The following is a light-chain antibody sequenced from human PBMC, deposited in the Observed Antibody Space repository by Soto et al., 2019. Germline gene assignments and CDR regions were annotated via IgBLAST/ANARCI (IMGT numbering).Light chain of an antibody. CDR2: DAS. Sequence: DIQMTQSPSTLSASVGDRVTITCRASQSISSWLAWNQQKPGKAPRFLIYDASSLESGVPSRFGGSGSGTEFTLTIYSLQPDDFATYYCQQYNSYPYTFGQGTKLEIK. CDR3: QQYNSYPYT. J-gene: IGKJ2*01. CDR1: QSISSW. V-gene: IGKV1-5*01.